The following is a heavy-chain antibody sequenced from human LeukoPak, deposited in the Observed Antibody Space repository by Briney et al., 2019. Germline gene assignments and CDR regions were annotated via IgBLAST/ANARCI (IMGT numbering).Heavy chain of an antibody. D-gene: IGHD1-26*01. CDR1: GYTFTSYD. CDR2: MNPNSGNT. Sequence: ASVKVSCKASGYTFTSYDTNWVRQATGQGLEWMGWMNPNSGNTGYAQKFQGRVTMTRNTSISTAYMELSSLRSEDTAVYYCARVGMWSGSYYKFKSARDAFDIWGQGTMVTVSS. J-gene: IGHJ3*02. V-gene: IGHV1-8*01. CDR3: ARVGMWSGSYYKFKSARDAFDI.